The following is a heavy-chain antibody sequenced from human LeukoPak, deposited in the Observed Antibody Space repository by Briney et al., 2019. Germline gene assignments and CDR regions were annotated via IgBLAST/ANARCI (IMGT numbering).Heavy chain of an antibody. V-gene: IGHV3-48*02. CDR2: ISSSSSTI. J-gene: IGHJ4*02. Sequence: GGSLRLSCAASGFTFSSDSMNWVRQAPGKGLEWVSYISSSSSTIYYADSVKGRFTISRDNAKNSLYLQMNSLRDEDTAVYYCARVSVVVVTAIPSIDYWGQGTLVTVSS. CDR3: ARVSVVVVTAIPSIDY. D-gene: IGHD2-21*02. CDR1: GFTFSSDS.